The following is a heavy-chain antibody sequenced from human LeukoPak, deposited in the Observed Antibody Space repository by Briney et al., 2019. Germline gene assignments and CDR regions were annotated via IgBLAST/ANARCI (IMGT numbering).Heavy chain of an antibody. Sequence: PSETLSLTCTVSGGSISSYYWSWIRQPPGKGLEWIGYIYYSGSTNYNPSLKSRVTISVDTSKNQFSLKLSSVTAAVTAVYYCARGVYIAAAQYGYWGQGTLVTVSS. V-gene: IGHV4-59*01. J-gene: IGHJ4*02. D-gene: IGHD6-13*01. CDR1: GGSISSYY. CDR2: IYYSGST. CDR3: ARGVYIAAAQYGY.